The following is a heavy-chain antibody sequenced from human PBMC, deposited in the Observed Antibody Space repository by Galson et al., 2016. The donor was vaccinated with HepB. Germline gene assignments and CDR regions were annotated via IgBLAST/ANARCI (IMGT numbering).Heavy chain of an antibody. CDR2: SWYDGGNK. CDR3: ARGPYGKSRDAFHV. J-gene: IGHJ3*01. V-gene: IGHV3-33*01. CDR1: GFNSRGYG. Sequence: SLRLSCAGSGFNSRGYGIHWVRQAPGKGLEWVAMSWYDGGNKNYADSVRGRFTISRDSSNVYLQMNSLRAEDTAMYYCARGPYGKSRDAFHVWGQGTAVTVSS. D-gene: IGHD3-10*01.